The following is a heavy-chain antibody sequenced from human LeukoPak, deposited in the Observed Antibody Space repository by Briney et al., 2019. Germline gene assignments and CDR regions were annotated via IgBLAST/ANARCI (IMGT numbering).Heavy chain of an antibody. CDR3: ARQHVLWFGDPGEIDY. D-gene: IGHD3-10*01. CDR2: IYYSGST. V-gene: IGHV4-38-2*02. J-gene: IGHJ4*02. Sequence: SETLSLTCTVSGYSISSGYYWGWIRQPPGKGLVWIGSIYYSGSTNYNPSLKSRVTISVDTSKNQFSLKLSSVTAADTAVYYCARQHVLWFGDPGEIDYWGQGALVTVSS. CDR1: GYSISSGYY.